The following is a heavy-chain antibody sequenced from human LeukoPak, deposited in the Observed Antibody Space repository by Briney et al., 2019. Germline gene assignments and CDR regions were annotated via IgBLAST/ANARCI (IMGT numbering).Heavy chain of an antibody. CDR1: GYIFTNYY. CDR3: ARLWSYYDNSGFFEDY. D-gene: IGHD3-22*01. V-gene: IGHV1-46*01. J-gene: IGHJ4*02. CDR2: INPVGGVT. Sequence: APVKVSCKASGYIFTNYYLYWVRQAPGQGLEWMGVINPVGGVTTYAQRFQGRVIMTRDTSTSTFDMELSSLKSEDTAVYYCARLWSYYDNSGFFEDYWGQGTLVTVSS.